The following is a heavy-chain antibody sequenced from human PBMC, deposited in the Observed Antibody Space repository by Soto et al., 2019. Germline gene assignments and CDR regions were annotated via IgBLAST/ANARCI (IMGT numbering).Heavy chain of an antibody. V-gene: IGHV4-31*03. Sequence: PSETLSLTCTVSGVSISSGGYYWSCIRQHPGKGLEWIGYIYYSGSTYYNPSLKSRVTISVDTSKNQFSLKLSSVTAADTAVYYCATNVFTIFGVVYYGMDVWGQGTTVTVSS. CDR1: GVSISSGGYY. D-gene: IGHD3-3*01. CDR2: IYYSGST. CDR3: ATNVFTIFGVVYYGMDV. J-gene: IGHJ6*02.